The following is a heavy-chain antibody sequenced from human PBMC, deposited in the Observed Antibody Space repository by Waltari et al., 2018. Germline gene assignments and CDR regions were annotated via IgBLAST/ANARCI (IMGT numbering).Heavy chain of an antibody. D-gene: IGHD4-17*01. J-gene: IGHJ4*02. Sequence: EVQLVESGGGLVQPGGSLRLSCAASGFTFSSYSMNWVRQAPGKGLEWVSYISSSSSTIYYADSVKGRFTISRDNAKNSLYLQMNSLRAEDTAVYYCARDLDYGGNGYFDYWGQGTLVTVSS. CDR3: ARDLDYGGNGYFDY. CDR2: ISSSSSTI. CDR1: GFTFSSYS. V-gene: IGHV3-48*04.